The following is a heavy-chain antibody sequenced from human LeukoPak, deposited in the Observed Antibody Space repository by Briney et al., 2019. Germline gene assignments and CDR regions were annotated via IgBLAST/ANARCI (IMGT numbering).Heavy chain of an antibody. V-gene: IGHV3-64D*06. CDR1: GFTFSSYA. J-gene: IGHJ4*02. CDR2: ISSNGGST. Sequence: PGGSLRLSCSASGFTFSSYAMHWVRQAPGKGLQYVSGISSNGGSTYYADSVKGRFTISRDNSKNTLYLQMSSLRPEDTAVYYCVKGSYDSSGYYTYRCFDYRGPGSLVTVSS. D-gene: IGHD3-22*01. CDR3: VKGSYDSSGYYTYRCFDY.